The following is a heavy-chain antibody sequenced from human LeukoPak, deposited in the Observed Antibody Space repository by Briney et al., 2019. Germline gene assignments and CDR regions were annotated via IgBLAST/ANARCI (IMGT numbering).Heavy chain of an antibody. V-gene: IGHV1-69*06. CDR2: IIPIFGTA. CDR1: GGTFSSCA. CDR3: ARSGDNWNSENTFDI. D-gene: IGHD1-7*01. Sequence: SVKVSCKASGGTFSSCANSWVRQAPGQGLEWMGGIIPIFGTANYAQKFQGRVTITADKSTSTAYMELSSLRSEDTAVYYCARSGDNWNSENTFDIWGQGTMVTVSS. J-gene: IGHJ3*02.